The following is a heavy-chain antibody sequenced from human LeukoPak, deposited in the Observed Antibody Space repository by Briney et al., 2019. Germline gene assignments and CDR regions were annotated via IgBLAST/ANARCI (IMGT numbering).Heavy chain of an antibody. D-gene: IGHD4-17*01. Sequence: SETLSLTCTVSGGSISSYYWSWVRQPPGKGLEWIGYIYYSGSTNYNPSLKSRVTISVDTSKNQFSLKLSSVTAADTAVYYCARDRTTSHFDYWGQGTLVTVSS. V-gene: IGHV4-59*01. J-gene: IGHJ4*02. CDR1: GGSISSYY. CDR2: IYYSGST. CDR3: ARDRTTSHFDY.